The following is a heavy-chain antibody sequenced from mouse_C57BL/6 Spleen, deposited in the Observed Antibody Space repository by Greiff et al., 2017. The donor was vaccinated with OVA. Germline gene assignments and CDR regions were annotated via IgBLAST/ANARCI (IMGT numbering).Heavy chain of an antibody. V-gene: IGHV1-62-2*01. J-gene: IGHJ1*03. CDR2: FYPGSGSI. D-gene: IGHD2-5*01. CDR1: GYTFTEYT. Sequence: QVQLKESGAELVKPGASVKLSCKASGYTFTEYTIHWVKQRSGQGLEWIGWFYPGSGSIKYNEKFKDKATLTADKSSSTVYMELSRLTSEDSAVYFCARHEEEGGYSNYWYFDVWGTGTTVTVSS. CDR3: ARHEEEGGYSNYWYFDV.